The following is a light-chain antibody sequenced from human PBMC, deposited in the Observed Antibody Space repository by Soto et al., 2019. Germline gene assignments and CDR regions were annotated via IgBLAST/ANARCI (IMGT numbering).Light chain of an antibody. CDR3: QQHGSSPIT. Sequence: EFVLTQSPGTLSFSPGERATLSCRASQTVTRNYLAWHQQKPGQTPRLLVYGASSRATGIPDRFSGSGSGTDFTLTISRLEPEDFAVYYCQQHGSSPITFGQGTRLEIK. V-gene: IGKV3-20*01. CDR1: QTVTRNY. J-gene: IGKJ5*01. CDR2: GAS.